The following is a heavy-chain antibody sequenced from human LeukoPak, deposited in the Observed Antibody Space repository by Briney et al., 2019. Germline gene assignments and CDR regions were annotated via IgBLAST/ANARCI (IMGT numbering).Heavy chain of an antibody. Sequence: GGSLRLSCAASGFTFSSYDMHWVRQATGKGLEWVSAIGTAGDTYYPGSVKGRFTISGENAKNSSYLQMNSLRAGDTAVYYCARGGGEAPTAFDIWGQGTMVTVSS. J-gene: IGHJ3*02. CDR3: ARGGGEAPTAFDI. CDR1: GFTFSSYD. D-gene: IGHD2-21*01. V-gene: IGHV3-13*01. CDR2: IGTAGDT.